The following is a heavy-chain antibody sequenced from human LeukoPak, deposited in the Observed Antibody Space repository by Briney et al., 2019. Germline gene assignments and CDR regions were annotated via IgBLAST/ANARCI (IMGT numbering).Heavy chain of an antibody. CDR2: IYHSGST. D-gene: IGHD3-3*01. Sequence: SETLSLTCTGSGYSISSGYYWGWIRQPPGKGLEWMGSIYHSGSTYYNPALKSRGTISVDTSKNQFSLKLRSVTAADTAVYYCARGHTIFGVVIPLGYWGQGTLVTVSS. V-gene: IGHV4-38-2*02. J-gene: IGHJ4*02. CDR1: GYSISSGYY. CDR3: ARGHTIFGVVIPLGY.